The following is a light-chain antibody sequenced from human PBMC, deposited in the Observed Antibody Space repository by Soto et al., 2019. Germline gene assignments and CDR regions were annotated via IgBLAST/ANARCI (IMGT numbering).Light chain of an antibody. CDR3: QQYGSSHRT. CDR2: GAS. CDR1: QSVSSSY. Sequence: EIVLTQSPGTLSLSPGERATLSCRASQSVSSSYLAWYQQKPGQAPRLLIYGASSRATGIPDRFSGSGSGTDFTLTISRLEPEDLAVYYGQQYGSSHRTFGQGPKVEIK. J-gene: IGKJ1*01. V-gene: IGKV3-20*01.